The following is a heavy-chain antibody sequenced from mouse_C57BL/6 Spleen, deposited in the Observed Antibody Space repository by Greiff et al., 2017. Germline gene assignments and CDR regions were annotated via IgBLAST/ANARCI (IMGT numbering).Heavy chain of an antibody. CDR2: IWWYDDK. CDR3: ARMSITTVVATKGYFDY. CDR1: GFSLSTFGMG. V-gene: IGHV8-8*01. J-gene: IGHJ2*01. D-gene: IGHD1-1*01. Sequence: QVTLKVCGPGILQPSQTLSLTCSFSGFSLSTFGMGVVWIRQPSGKGLEWLAHIWWYDDKYYNPALKSRLTISKDTSKNQVFLKIDNVDTADTATYYCARMSITTVVATKGYFDYWGQGTTLTVSS.